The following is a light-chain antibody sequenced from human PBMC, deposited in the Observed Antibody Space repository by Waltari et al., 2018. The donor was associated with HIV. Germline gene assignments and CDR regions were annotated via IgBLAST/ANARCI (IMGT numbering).Light chain of an antibody. CDR3: GTWDGSLNTGV. Sequence: QSVLTQPPSMSAAPGQRVTISCSATGSNIATNYVSWYQQLPPAAPKLLLNDNYERPSGIADRFSGSKSGTSATRAITGLQPGDGADYDCGTWDGSLNTGVFGGGTKLTVL. CDR2: DNY. CDR1: GSNIATNY. J-gene: IGLJ2*01. V-gene: IGLV1-51*01.